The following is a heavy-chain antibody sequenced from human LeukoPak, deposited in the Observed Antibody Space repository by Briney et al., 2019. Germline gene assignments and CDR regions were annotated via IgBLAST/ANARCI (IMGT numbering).Heavy chain of an antibody. J-gene: IGHJ4*02. CDR2: ISYDGSNK. CDR3: AKGAYSSGWLNLDY. Sequence: GGSLRLSCAASGFTFSTYAMSWVRQAPGKGLEWVAVISYDGSNKYYADSVKGRFTISRDNSKNTLYLQMNSLRAEDTAVYYCAKGAYSSGWLNLDYWGQGTLVTVSS. CDR1: GFTFSTYA. V-gene: IGHV3-30*18. D-gene: IGHD6-19*01.